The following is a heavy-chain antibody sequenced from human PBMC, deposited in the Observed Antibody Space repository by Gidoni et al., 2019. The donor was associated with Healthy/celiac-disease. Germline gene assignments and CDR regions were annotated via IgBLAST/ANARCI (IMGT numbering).Heavy chain of an antibody. D-gene: IGHD3-10*01. V-gene: IGHV1-69*12. J-gene: IGHJ5*02. Sequence: QVQLVQSGAEVKKPGSSVKVSCKASGGTLSSYAISWVRQAPGQGLEWMGGISPIFGTANYAQKFQGRVTITADESTSTAYMELSSLRSEDTAVYYCARIQGSYYKREIWFDPWGQGTLVTVSS. CDR1: GGTLSSYA. CDR2: ISPIFGTA. CDR3: ARIQGSYYKREIWFDP.